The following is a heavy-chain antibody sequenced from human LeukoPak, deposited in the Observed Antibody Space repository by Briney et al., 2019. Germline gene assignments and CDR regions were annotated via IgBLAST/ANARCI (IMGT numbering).Heavy chain of an antibody. Sequence: GASVKVSCKASGGTFSSYAISWVRQAPGQGLEWMGGIIPIFGTANYAQKFQGRVTITADESTSTAYMGLSSLRSEDTAVYYCARAGEYSSSPSTALFDYWGQGTLVTVSS. D-gene: IGHD6-6*01. CDR3: ARAGEYSSSPSTALFDY. CDR1: GGTFSSYA. CDR2: IIPIFGTA. V-gene: IGHV1-69*13. J-gene: IGHJ4*02.